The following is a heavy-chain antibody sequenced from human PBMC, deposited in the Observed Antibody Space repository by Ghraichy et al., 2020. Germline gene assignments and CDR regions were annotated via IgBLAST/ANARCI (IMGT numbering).Heavy chain of an antibody. Sequence: SCAASGFTVSSNYMSWVRQAPGKGLEWVSVIYSGGSTYYADSVKGRFTISRDNSKNTLYLQMNSLRVEDTAVYYCARGPRGNFDYWGQGTLVTVSS. CDR2: IYSGGST. D-gene: IGHD3-10*01. J-gene: IGHJ4*02. CDR3: ARGPRGNFDY. CDR1: GFTVSSNY. V-gene: IGHV3-53*01.